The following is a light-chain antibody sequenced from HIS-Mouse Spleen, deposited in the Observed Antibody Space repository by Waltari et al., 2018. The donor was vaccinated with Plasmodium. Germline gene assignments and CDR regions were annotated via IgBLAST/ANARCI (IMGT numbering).Light chain of an antibody. V-gene: IGKV1-39*01. CDR2: AAS. CDR1: QSISNY. Sequence: DIQMTQSPSSLSASVGDRVTITCRASQSISNYLNWYQQKPGKAPKLLTYAASSLQSGVTSRFSGSGSGTDFTLTISSLQPEDFATYYCQQSYSTWTFGQGTKVEIK. J-gene: IGKJ1*01. CDR3: QQSYSTWT.